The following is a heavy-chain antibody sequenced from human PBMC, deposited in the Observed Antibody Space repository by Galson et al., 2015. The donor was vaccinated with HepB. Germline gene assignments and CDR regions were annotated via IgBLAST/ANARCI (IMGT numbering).Heavy chain of an antibody. J-gene: IGHJ6*03. Sequence: CAASGFTFTNYGIHWVRQAPGKGLEWVAVIWYDGNSKQYADSVKGRFTISRDNSRNTVYLQMNTLRVEDTAVYYCVRDAKMDTGIDYMDVWGKGTTVTVSS. V-gene: IGHV3-33*01. D-gene: IGHD5-18*01. CDR1: GFTFTNYG. CDR2: IWYDGNSK. CDR3: VRDAKMDTGIDYMDV.